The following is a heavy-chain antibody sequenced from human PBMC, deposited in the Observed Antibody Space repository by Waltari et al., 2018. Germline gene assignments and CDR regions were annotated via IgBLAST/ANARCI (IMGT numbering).Heavy chain of an antibody. CDR2: ISAYNYNT. V-gene: IGHV1-18*01. CDR3: ATLGGSYYIYY. D-gene: IGHD1-26*01. CDR1: IYTFTGYA. Sequence: QVQLEQSETEMKRPGASVRLSCKSSIYTFTGYAITWVRQAPGQGLQWIGWISAYNYNTTYAQTFQGRVTMTTDTSTGTTSLEMRNLRSDDTAVYYCATLGGSYYIYYWGRGTLVTVSS. J-gene: IGHJ4*02.